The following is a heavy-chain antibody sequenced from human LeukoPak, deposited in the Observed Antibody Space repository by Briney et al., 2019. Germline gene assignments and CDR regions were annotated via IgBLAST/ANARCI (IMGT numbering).Heavy chain of an antibody. Sequence: SETLSLTCTVSGGSISSYYWSWIRQPAGKGLEWIGRIYTSGSTKYNPSLKSRVTMSVDTSKNQFSLKLSSVTAADTAVYYCARTLYYCDSSGYKGGYFDYWGQGTLVTVSS. V-gene: IGHV4-4*07. D-gene: IGHD3-22*01. J-gene: IGHJ4*02. CDR2: IYTSGST. CDR1: GGSISSYY. CDR3: ARTLYYCDSSGYKGGYFDY.